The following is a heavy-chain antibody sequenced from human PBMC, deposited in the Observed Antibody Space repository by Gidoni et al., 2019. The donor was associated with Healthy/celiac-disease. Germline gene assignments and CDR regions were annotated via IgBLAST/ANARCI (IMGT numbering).Heavy chain of an antibody. D-gene: IGHD3-22*01. J-gene: IGHJ4*02. CDR2: IYYSGST. Sequence: QVQLQESGPGLVKPSETLSLTCTVSGGSISSYYWSWIRQPPGKGLEWIGYIYYSGSTNYNPSLKSRVTISVDTSKNQFSLKLSSVTAADTAVYYCARDSDYDSSGYRAQVFDYWGQGTLVTVSS. V-gene: IGHV4-59*01. CDR3: ARDSDYDSSGYRAQVFDY. CDR1: GGSISSYY.